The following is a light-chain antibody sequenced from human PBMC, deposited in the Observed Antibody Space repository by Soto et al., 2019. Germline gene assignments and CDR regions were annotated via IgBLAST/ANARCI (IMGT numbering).Light chain of an antibody. J-gene: IGKJ1*01. CDR1: HSVTTH. V-gene: IGKV3-11*01. Sequence: EIVLTQSPDTLSLSPGERATLSCLASHSVTTHLAWFQQRPGQTPRLLIFDASSRAPGIPARFSGRGFGADFTLTISSLEPEYFAVYYCQQRSDSITFGQGNKVDIK. CDR2: DAS. CDR3: QQRSDSIT.